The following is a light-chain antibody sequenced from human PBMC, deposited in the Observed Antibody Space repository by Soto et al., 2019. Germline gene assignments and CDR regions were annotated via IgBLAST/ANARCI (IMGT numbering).Light chain of an antibody. CDR3: QQTYTTPEIT. V-gene: IGKV1-39*01. CDR1: KSISIY. Sequence: DIQMTQSPSSLSGSVGDRVTITFVLSKSISIYLNWYQLKSGKAPNLLMYGASYLKSGVPTRCSGSGSGTDFTLTISSLQPEDFAIYYCQQTYTTPEITFGQGTRLEI. J-gene: IGKJ5*01. CDR2: GAS.